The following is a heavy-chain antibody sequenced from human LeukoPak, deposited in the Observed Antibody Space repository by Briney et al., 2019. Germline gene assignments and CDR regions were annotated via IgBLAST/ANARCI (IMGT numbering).Heavy chain of an antibody. CDR3: ARRGGIFPLYYYYCMDV. CDR2: INPNSGVT. Sequence: ASVKVSCKASGYTFTGYYLHWVRQAPGQGLEWMGWINPNSGVTSYAQKFQGRVTMTRDTSITTAYVELSGLRSDDTAVYYCARRGGIFPLYYYYCMDVWGKGTTVTAS. CDR1: GYTFTGYY. D-gene: IGHD2-15*01. J-gene: IGHJ6*03. V-gene: IGHV1-2*02.